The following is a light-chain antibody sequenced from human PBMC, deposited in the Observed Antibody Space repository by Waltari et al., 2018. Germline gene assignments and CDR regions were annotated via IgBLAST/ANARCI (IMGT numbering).Light chain of an antibody. CDR3: CSYAGAYTYV. V-gene: IGLV2-11*01. Sequence: QSALTQPRSVSGSPGQSVTIHCTGTSSDVGTYDRVSCYQQPPGKPPKLMIYDVSKRPSGVPSRFSGSKSGNTVSLTISGLQAEDEADYYCCSYAGAYTYVFGTGTKVTVL. J-gene: IGLJ1*01. CDR1: SSDVGTYDR. CDR2: DVS.